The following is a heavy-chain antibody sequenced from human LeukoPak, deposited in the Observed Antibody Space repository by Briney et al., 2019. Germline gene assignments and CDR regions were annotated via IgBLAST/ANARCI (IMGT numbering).Heavy chain of an antibody. CDR1: GYTFTSYD. V-gene: IGHV1-8*03. D-gene: IGHD3-22*01. Sequence: ASVKVSCKASGYTFTSYDINWVRQATGQGLEWMGWVNPNSGNTGYAQKFQGRVTITRNTSISTAYMELSSLRVEDTAVYYCARDGDDTSGYFSPFDYWGQGTLVTVSS. CDR2: VNPNSGNT. CDR3: ARDGDDTSGYFSPFDY. J-gene: IGHJ4*02.